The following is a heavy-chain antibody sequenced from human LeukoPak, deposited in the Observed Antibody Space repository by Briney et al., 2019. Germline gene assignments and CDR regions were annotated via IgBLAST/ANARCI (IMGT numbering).Heavy chain of an antibody. CDR3: ARDVAAAGTLFHY. V-gene: IGHV3-30*02. CDR1: GFTFSGYV. Sequence: GGSLRLSCAASGFTFSGYVMHWVRQAPGKGLEGVSFIRFDGSNKYYADSVKGRFTISRDSSKNTLYLQMNSLRAEDTAVYYCARDVAAAGTLFHYWGQGTLVTVSS. J-gene: IGHJ4*02. D-gene: IGHD6-13*01. CDR2: IRFDGSNK.